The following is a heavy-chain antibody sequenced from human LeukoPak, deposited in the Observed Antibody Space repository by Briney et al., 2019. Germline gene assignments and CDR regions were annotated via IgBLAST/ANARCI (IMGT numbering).Heavy chain of an antibody. V-gene: IGHV4-34*01. D-gene: IGHD3-16*02. CDR3: ARVCGGVIGSGYFDP. J-gene: IGHJ5*02. CDR2: INHSGST. CDR1: GGSFSGYY. Sequence: MSSETLSLTCAVYGGSFSGYYWSWIRQPPGKGLEWIGEINHSGSTNYNPSLKSRVTISVDTSKNQFSLKLSSVTAADTAVYYCARVCGGVIGSGYFDPWGQGTLVTVSS.